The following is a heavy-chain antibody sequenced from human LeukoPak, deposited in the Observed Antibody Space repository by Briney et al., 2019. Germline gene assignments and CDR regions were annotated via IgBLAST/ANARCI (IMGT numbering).Heavy chain of an antibody. J-gene: IGHJ6*03. Sequence: GGSLRLSCAASGFSVNSNYMSWVRQAPGKGLEWVSSISSSSSYIYYTDSVKGRFTISRDNAKNSLYLQMNSLRAEDTAVYYCARDEREVVPAAIPSESYYYYYMDVWGKGTTVTVSS. CDR1: GFSVNSNY. CDR3: ARDEREVVPAAIPSESYYYYYMDV. D-gene: IGHD2-2*02. CDR2: ISSSSSYI. V-gene: IGHV3-21*01.